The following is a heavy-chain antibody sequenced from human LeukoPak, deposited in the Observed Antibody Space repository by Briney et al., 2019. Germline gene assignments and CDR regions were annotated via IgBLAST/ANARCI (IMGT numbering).Heavy chain of an antibody. D-gene: IGHD5-12*01. CDR2: ISYDGSNK. CDR3: ARDRIQEWLPPGRCDY. J-gene: IGHJ4*02. Sequence: GGSLRLSCAASGFTFSSYSMNWVRQAPGKGLEWVAVISYDGSNKYYADSVKGRFTISRDNSKNTLYLQMNSLRAEDTAVYYCARDRIQEWLPPGRCDYWGQGTLVTVSS. V-gene: IGHV3-30*03. CDR1: GFTFSSYS.